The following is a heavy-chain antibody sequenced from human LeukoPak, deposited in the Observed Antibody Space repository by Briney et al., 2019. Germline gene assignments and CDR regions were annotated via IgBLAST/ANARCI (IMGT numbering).Heavy chain of an antibody. J-gene: IGHJ4*02. D-gene: IGHD2-8*02. CDR3: AKPRTTGLGWAQFDY. Sequence: ETLSLTCTVSGGSISSNTYYWGWIRQPPGKGLEWVSGFDGNGPNTYYADSVKGRWTISRDNSRNTLYLEMNSLRPEDTAIYYCAKPRTTGLGWAQFDYWGQGSLVTVSS. CDR1: GGSISSNTYY. V-gene: IGHV3-23*01. CDR2: FDGNGPNT.